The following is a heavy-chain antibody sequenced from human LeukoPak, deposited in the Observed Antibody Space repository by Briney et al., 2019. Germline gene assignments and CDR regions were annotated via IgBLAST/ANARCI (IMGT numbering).Heavy chain of an antibody. CDR2: IRYDGGNK. V-gene: IGHV3-30*02. D-gene: IGHD2-2*01. J-gene: IGHJ6*02. CDR3: AKSLVVPAAMPLYYYYGMDV. Sequence: PGGSLGLSCAASGFTFSSYGMHWVRQAPGKGLEWVAFIRYDGGNKYYADSVKGRFTISRDNSKNTLYLQMNSLRAEDTAVYYCAKSLVVPAAMPLYYYYGMDVWGQGTTVTVSS. CDR1: GFTFSSYG.